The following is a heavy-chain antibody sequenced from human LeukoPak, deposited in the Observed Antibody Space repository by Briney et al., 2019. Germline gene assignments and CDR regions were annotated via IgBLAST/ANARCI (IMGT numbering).Heavy chain of an antibody. CDR2: MNPNSGNT. J-gene: IGHJ3*02. CDR3: ARGPYRGYGSGKKGAFDI. D-gene: IGHD3-10*01. Sequence: GASVKVSCKASGYTFTSYDINWVRQATGQGLEWMGWMNPNSGNTGYAQKFQGRVTMTRNTSISTAYMELSSLRPEDTAVYYCARGPYRGYGSGKKGAFDIWGQGTMVTVSS. CDR1: GYTFTSYD. V-gene: IGHV1-8*01.